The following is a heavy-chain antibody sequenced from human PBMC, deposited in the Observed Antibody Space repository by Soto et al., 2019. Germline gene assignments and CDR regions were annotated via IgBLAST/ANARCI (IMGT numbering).Heavy chain of an antibody. V-gene: IGHV4-31*03. Sequence: NPSETLSLTCTVSGGSISSGGYYWSWIRQHPGKGLEWIGYIYYSGSTYYNPSLKSRVTISVDTSKNQFSLKLSSVTAADTAVYYCARVRGYSSSWYLSYFDYWGQGTLVTVSS. J-gene: IGHJ4*02. CDR3: ARVRGYSSSWYLSYFDY. CDR1: GGSISSGGYY. D-gene: IGHD6-13*01. CDR2: IYYSGST.